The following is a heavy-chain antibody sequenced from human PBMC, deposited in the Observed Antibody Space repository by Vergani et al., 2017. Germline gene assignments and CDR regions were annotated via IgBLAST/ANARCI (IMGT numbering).Heavy chain of an antibody. J-gene: IGHJ5*02. CDR3: ARDGPRTVRGVTNWFDP. D-gene: IGHD3-10*01. CDR1: GGSISSSNW. CDR2: IYYSGST. V-gene: IGHV4-4*02. Sequence: QVQLQESGPGLVKPSGTLSLTCAVSGGSISSSNWWSWVRQPPGKGLEWIGYIYYSGSTYYNPSLKSRVTISVDTSKNQFSLKLSSVTAADAAVYYCARDGPRTVRGVTNWFDPWGQGTLVTVSS.